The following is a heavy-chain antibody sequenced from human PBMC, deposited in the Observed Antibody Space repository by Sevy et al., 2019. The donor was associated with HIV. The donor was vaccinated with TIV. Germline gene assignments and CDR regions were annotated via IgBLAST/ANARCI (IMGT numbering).Heavy chain of an antibody. Sequence: GESLKISCKGSGYSFTSYWIGWVRQMPGKGLGWMGIIYPGDSDTRYSPSFQGQVTILADKSISTAYLQWSSLKASDTAMYYCVRHLSGYYYGSGSDPNWFDPWGQGTLVTVSS. CDR2: IYPGDSDT. D-gene: IGHD3-10*01. V-gene: IGHV5-51*01. CDR3: VRHLSGYYYGSGSDPNWFDP. J-gene: IGHJ5*02. CDR1: GYSFTSYW.